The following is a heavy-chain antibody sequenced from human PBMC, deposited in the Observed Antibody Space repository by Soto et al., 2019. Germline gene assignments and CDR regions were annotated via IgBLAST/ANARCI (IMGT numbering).Heavy chain of an antibody. CDR1: GGTFSSYA. Sequence: QVRLVQSGAEVKKPGSSVKVSCKASGGTFSSYAISWVRQAPGQGLEWMGGIIPIFGTANYAQKFQGRVTIXAXXSTSTAYMELSSLRSEDTAVYYCARKDIPVGRFDPWGQGTLVTVSS. J-gene: IGHJ5*02. CDR2: IIPIFGTA. V-gene: IGHV1-69*12. D-gene: IGHD2-15*01. CDR3: ARKDIPVGRFDP.